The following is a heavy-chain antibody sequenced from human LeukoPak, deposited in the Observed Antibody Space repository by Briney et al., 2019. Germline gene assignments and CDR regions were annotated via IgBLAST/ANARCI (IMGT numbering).Heavy chain of an antibody. CDR2: INHSGST. Sequence: SETLSLTCAVYGGSFSGYYWSWIRQPPGKGLEWIGEINHSGSTNYNPSLKSRVTISVDTSKNQFSLKLSSVTAADTAVYYCARGRIFDPWGQGTLVTVSS. CDR3: ARGRIFDP. V-gene: IGHV4-34*01. J-gene: IGHJ5*02. CDR1: GGSFSGYY. D-gene: IGHD2/OR15-2a*01.